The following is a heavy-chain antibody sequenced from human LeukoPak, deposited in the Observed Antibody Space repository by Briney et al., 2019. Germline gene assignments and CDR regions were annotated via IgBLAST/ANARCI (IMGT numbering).Heavy chain of an antibody. J-gene: IGHJ4*02. CDR3: ARGRYLTTWGGAAAGFLDY. V-gene: IGHV4-34*01. D-gene: IGHD6-13*01. CDR2: INHSGSA. CDR1: GGSFSRYY. Sequence: SETLSLTCAVYGGSFSRYYWTWLRQPPGKGLEWIGEINHSGSANYNPSLKSRVTISVDTSQKQFSLRLSSVTAADTAVYYCARGRYLTTWGGAAAGFLDYWGQGTLVTVST.